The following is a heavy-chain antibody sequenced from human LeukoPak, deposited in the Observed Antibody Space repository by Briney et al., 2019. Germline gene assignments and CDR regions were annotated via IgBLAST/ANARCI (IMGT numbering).Heavy chain of an antibody. CDR3: ARAYDILTGYYDTPYNWFDP. CDR1: GGSISSSSYY. D-gene: IGHD3-9*01. CDR2: IYYSGST. V-gene: IGHV4-39*07. J-gene: IGHJ5*02. Sequence: PSETLSLTRTVSGGSISSSSYYWGRIRQPPGKGLEWIGSIYYSGSTYYNPSLKSRVTISVDTSKNQFSLKLSSVTAADTAVYYCARAYDILTGYYDTPYNWFDPRGQGTLVTVSS.